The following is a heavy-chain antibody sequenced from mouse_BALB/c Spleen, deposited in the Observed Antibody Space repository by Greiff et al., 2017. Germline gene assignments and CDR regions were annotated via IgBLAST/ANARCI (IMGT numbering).Heavy chain of an antibody. V-gene: IGHV14-3*02. CDR2: IDPANGNT. CDR3: ASTAMDY. D-gene: IGHD1-1*01. Sequence: EVQRVESGAELVKPGASVKLSCTASGFNIKDTSMHWVKQRPEQGLEWIGRIDPANGNTKYDPKFQGKATITADTSSNTAYLQLSSLTSEDTAVYYCASTAMDYWGQGTSVTVSS. J-gene: IGHJ4*01. CDR1: GFNIKDTS.